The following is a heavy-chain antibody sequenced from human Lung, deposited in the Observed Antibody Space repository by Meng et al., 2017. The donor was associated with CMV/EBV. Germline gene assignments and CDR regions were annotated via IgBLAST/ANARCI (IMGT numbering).Heavy chain of an antibody. CDR1: GFTFSSYA. CDR3: AKPFYYYESINYYQDY. V-gene: IGHV3-23*01. J-gene: IGHJ4*02. D-gene: IGHD3-22*01. CDR2: ISGSGGNT. Sequence: GVLKISCAASGFTFSSYAMTWVRQAPGKGLEWVSDISGSGGNTYYADSVKARFAISRDNSKNTLYLQMNSLRADDTAVYYCAKPFYYYESINYYQDYWGQGTMVTVSS.